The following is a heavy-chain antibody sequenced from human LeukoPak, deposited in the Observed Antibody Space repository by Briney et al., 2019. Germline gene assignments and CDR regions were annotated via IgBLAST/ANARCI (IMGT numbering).Heavy chain of an antibody. CDR3: AREFYSSGWETYYFDY. V-gene: IGHV4-61*02. J-gene: IGHJ4*02. CDR1: GVSISSGSYY. D-gene: IGHD6-19*01. Sequence: SETLSLTCTVSGVSISSGSYYWSWIRQPAGKGLEWIGRIYTSGSSNYNPSLKSRVTISVDTSKNQFSLKLSSVTAADTAVYYCAREFYSSGWETYYFDYWGQGTLVTVSS. CDR2: IYTSGSS.